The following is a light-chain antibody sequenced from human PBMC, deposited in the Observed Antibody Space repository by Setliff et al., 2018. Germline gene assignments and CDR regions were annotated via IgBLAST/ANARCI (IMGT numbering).Light chain of an antibody. CDR1: SSDVGGYDY. V-gene: IGLV2-14*03. Sequence: QSALTQPVSVSGSPGQSVTISCTGSSSDVGGYDYVSWYQHHPGRAPKFMIYDVSNRPSGVSNRFSGSKSGNTASLTISGLQAEDEADYYCGSYTSINTLLYIFGTGTKVTVL. J-gene: IGLJ1*01. CDR2: DVS. CDR3: GSYTSINTLLYI.